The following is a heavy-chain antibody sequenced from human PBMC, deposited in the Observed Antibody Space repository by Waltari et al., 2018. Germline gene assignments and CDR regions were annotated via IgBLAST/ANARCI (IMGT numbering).Heavy chain of an antibody. CDR3: ARLEWLRVGPSRRDY. J-gene: IGHJ4*02. D-gene: IGHD5-12*01. Sequence: QVQLQESGPGLVKPSQTLSLTCTVSGGSISSGRYYWSWIRQPAGKGLEWIGYIYTSGSTNYNPSLKSRVTISVDTSKNQFSLKLSSVTAADTAVYYCARLEWLRVGPSRRDYWGQGTLVTVSS. V-gene: IGHV4-61*09. CDR1: GGSISSGRYY. CDR2: IYTSGST.